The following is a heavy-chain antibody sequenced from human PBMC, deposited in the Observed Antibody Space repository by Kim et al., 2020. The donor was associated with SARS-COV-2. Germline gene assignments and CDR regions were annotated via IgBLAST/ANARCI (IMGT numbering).Heavy chain of an antibody. J-gene: IGHJ5*02. CDR2: T. Sequence: TYYADSVKGRFTISRDNSKNTMYLQMNSLRAEDTAVYYCAKRHYGGSFDPWGQGTLVTVSS. CDR3: AKRHYGGSFDP. V-gene: IGHV3-23*01. D-gene: IGHD2-15*01.